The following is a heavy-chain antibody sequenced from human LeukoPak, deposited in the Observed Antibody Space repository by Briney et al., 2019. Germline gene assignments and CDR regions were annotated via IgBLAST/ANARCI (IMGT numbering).Heavy chain of an antibody. J-gene: IGHJ6*04. D-gene: IGHD6-19*01. CDR1: GGSISSYY. CDR3: ARLRIAVAGPPYGMDV. V-gene: IGHV4-59*08. CDR2: IYYSGST. Sequence: SGTLSLTCTVSGGSISSYYWSWIRQPPGKGLEWIGYIYYSGSTNYNPSLKSRVTISVDTSKNQFSLKLSSVTAADTAVYYCARLRIAVAGPPYGMDVWGKGTTVTVSS.